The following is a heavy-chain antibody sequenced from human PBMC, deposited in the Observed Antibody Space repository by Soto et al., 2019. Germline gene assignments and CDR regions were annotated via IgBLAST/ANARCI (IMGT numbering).Heavy chain of an antibody. V-gene: IGHV4-31*03. Sequence: QVQLQESGPGLVKPSQTLSLTCTVSGGSISSGDHSWSWIRQHPGKGLEWIGYIYYSGTYYNPSLKSRVTIALDTSKNPFSLKLRSVTAADTAVYYGARGRRTASSSGYYSYDMDVWGQGTTVTVSS. CDR2: IYYSGT. CDR1: GGSISSGDHS. CDR3: ARGRRTASSSGYYSYDMDV. J-gene: IGHJ6*02. D-gene: IGHD6-6*01.